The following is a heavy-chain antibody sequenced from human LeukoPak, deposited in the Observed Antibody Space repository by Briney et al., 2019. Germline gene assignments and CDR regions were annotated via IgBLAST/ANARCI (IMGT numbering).Heavy chain of an antibody. CDR2: ISGSGGST. J-gene: IGHJ4*02. Sequence: GGSLRLSCAASGFTFSSYAMSWVRQAPGKGLEWVSAISGSGGSTYYADSVKGRFTISRDNSKNTPYLQMNSLRAEDTTVYYCAKGPAVLLWFGESYFDYWGQGTLVTVSS. V-gene: IGHV3-23*01. CDR1: GFTFSSYA. CDR3: AKGPAVLLWFGESYFDY. D-gene: IGHD3-10*01.